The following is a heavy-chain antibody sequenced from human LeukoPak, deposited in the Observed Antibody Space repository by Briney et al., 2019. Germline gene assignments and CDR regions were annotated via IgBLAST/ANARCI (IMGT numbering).Heavy chain of an antibody. V-gene: IGHV4-59*12. CDR3: AKASVGARFFDP. CDR2: IYHSGST. Sequence: SETLSLTCTVSGGSISSYYWSWIRQPPGKGLEWIGEIYHSGSTNYNPSLKSRVTISVDKSKNQFSLKLSSVTAADTAVYYCAKASVGARFFDPWGQGTLVTVSS. J-gene: IGHJ5*02. D-gene: IGHD1-26*01. CDR1: GGSISSYY.